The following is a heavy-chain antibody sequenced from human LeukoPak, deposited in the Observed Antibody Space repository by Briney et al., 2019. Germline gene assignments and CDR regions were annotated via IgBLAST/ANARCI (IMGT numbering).Heavy chain of an antibody. Sequence: PGGSLRLSCAASGFTFSSYGVHWVRQAPGKGLEWVAVISYDGSNKYYADSVKGRFTISRDNSKNTLYLQMNSLRAEDTAVYYCAKDPAVSDMDVWGQGTTVTVSS. CDR1: GFTFSSYG. J-gene: IGHJ6*02. CDR3: AKDPAVSDMDV. CDR2: ISYDGSNK. V-gene: IGHV3-30*18.